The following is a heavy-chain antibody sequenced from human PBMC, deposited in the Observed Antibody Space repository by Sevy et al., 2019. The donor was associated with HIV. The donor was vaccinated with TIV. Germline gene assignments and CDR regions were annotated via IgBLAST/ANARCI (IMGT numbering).Heavy chain of an antibody. CDR3: ASALSANLIDS. CDR1: GLTVSTDY. CDR2: VYPDGRT. V-gene: IGHV3-53*01. J-gene: IGHJ4*02. Sequence: GGSLRLSCAVSGLTVSTDYMSWVRRAPGRGLEWVSIVYPDGRTFYADSVKGRFTLSRDNFKNALYLQMNRLRVEDTAVYYCASALSANLIDSWGQGTLVTVSS.